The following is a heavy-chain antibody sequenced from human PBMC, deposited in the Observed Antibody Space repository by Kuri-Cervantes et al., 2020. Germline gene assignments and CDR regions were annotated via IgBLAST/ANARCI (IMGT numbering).Heavy chain of an antibody. CDR1: GGSFSGYY. Sequence: GSLRLSCAVYGGSFSGYYWSWIRQPPGKGLEWIGEINHSGSTNYNPSLKSRVTISLDTSKNLLSLRLASVTAADTSVYYCARGPMTTVENFYYYYYMDDWGKGTTVTVSS. V-gene: IGHV4-34*01. J-gene: IGHJ6*03. CDR3: ARGPMTTVENFYYYYYMDD. D-gene: IGHD4-23*01. CDR2: INHSGST.